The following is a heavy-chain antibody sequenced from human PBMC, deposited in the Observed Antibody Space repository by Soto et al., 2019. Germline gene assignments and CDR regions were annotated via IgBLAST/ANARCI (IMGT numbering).Heavy chain of an antibody. J-gene: IGHJ4*02. CDR2: IYHSGRT. CDR1: RGSFSSGGYP. D-gene: IGHD3-3*01. V-gene: IGHV4-30-2*01. CDR3: ARDYESALDS. Sequence: SETLSLTYAVSRGSFSSGGYPWSWFRQPPGKGLEWIGYIYHSGRTYYNPSLQSRVTISVDRSKNQFSLKLISVTAADTAVYYCARDYESALDSWGQGTLVTVSA.